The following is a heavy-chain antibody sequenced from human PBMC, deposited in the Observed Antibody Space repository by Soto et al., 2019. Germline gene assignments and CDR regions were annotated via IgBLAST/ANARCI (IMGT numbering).Heavy chain of an antibody. J-gene: IGHJ4*02. CDR1: GYSFTSYW. CDR3: AKHEGYCSSTTCSNFDY. V-gene: IGHV5-51*01. D-gene: IGHD2-2*01. Sequence: GESLKISCKGSGYSFTSYWIGWVRQMPGKGLEWMGIIYPGDSDTRYSPPFQGQVTISADKSISTAYLQWSSLKASDTAMYYCAKHEGYCSSTTCSNFDYWGQGTLVTVSS. CDR2: IYPGDSDT.